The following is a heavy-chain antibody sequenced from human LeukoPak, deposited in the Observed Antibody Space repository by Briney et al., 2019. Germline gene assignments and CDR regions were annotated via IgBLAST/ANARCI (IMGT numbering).Heavy chain of an antibody. D-gene: IGHD3-22*01. CDR3: ARPFTYHYDSSGPLRYYYGMDV. J-gene: IGHJ6*02. CDR2: INPSGTSR. CDR1: GYSFNTDY. Sequence: ASVKVSCKASGYSFNTDYMHWVRQAPGQGLEWMGIINPSGTSRSDAQKFQGRVTMTRDTSTSTVYMELSSLRSEDTAVYYCARPFTYHYDSSGPLRYYYGMDVWGQGTTVTVSS. V-gene: IGHV1-46*02.